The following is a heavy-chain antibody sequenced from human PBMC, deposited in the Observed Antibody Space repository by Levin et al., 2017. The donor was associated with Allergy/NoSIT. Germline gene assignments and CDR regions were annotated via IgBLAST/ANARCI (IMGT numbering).Heavy chain of an antibody. Sequence: GGSLRLSCAASGFTFSNYAMTWVRQAPGKGLELVSPMSASGANFYYADSVKGRFTISRDNSKNTLYLQMNGLRAEDTAVYYCARSGSDTYYSFLDVWGKGTTVTVSS. CDR2: MSASGANF. V-gene: IGHV3-23*01. D-gene: IGHD3-10*01. J-gene: IGHJ6*04. CDR1: GFTFSNYA. CDR3: ARSGSDTYYSFLDV.